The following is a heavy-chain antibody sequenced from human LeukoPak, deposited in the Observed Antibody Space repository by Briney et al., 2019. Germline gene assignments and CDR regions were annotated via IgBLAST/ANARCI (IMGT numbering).Heavy chain of an antibody. CDR3: ARGFVGYYFDY. D-gene: IGHD3-10*01. J-gene: IGHJ4*02. CDR1: GFSFSSYS. CDR2: ISSSSTI. Sequence: PGGSLRLSCAASGFSFSSYSMNWVRQAPGQGLEWVSYISSSSTIYYADSVKGRFTISRDNAKNSLYLQMNSLRAEDTAVYYCARGFVGYYFDYWGQGTLVTVSS. V-gene: IGHV3-48*01.